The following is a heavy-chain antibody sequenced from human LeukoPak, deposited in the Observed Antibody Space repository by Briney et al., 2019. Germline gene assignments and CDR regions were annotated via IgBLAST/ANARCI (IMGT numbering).Heavy chain of an antibody. V-gene: IGHV3-23*01. CDR3: AKDISGGLWFGGFDYFDY. J-gene: IGHJ4*02. D-gene: IGHD3-10*01. CDR2: IGGSGGST. Sequence: GGSLRLSCAASGFTFSSYAMSWVRQAPGKGLEWVSAIGGSGGSTYYADSVKGRFTISRDNSKNTLYLQMNSLRAEDTAVYYCAKDISGGLWFGGFDYFDYWGQGTLVTVSS. CDR1: GFTFSSYA.